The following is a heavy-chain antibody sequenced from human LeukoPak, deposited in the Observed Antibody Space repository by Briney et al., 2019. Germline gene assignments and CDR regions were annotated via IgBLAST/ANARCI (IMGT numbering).Heavy chain of an antibody. J-gene: IGHJ4*02. CDR1: GGSISSYY. CDR3: ARGGGSGWPYFDY. CDR2: IYYSGST. V-gene: IGHV4-59*12. Sequence: KPLETLSLTCTVSGGSISSYYWSWIRQPPGKGLEWIGYIYYSGSTYYNPSLKSRVTISVDTSKNQFSLKLSSVTAADTAVYYCARGGGSGWPYFDYWGQGTLVTVSS. D-gene: IGHD6-19*01.